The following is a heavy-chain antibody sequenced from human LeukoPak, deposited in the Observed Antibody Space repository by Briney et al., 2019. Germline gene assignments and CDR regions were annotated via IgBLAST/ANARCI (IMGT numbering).Heavy chain of an antibody. J-gene: IGHJ4*02. CDR2: ISYDGSNK. D-gene: IGHD4-17*01. CDR3: APIAPTPGGWHYGFDY. Sequence: SGGSLRLSCAASGFTFSSYGMHWVRQAPGKGLEWVAVISYDGSNKYYADSVKGRFTISRDNSKNTLYLQMNSLRAEDTAVYYCAPIAPTPGGWHYGFDYWGQGTLVTVSS. CDR1: GFTFSSYG. V-gene: IGHV3-30*03.